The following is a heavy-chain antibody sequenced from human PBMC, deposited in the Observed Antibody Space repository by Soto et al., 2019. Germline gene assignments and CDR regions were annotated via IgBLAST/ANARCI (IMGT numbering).Heavy chain of an antibody. V-gene: IGHV2-5*02. Sequence: QITLKESGPTLVNPTQPLTLTCTFSGFSLSTSGAAVGWIRQPPGKPLEWLALVYWVDDKRYSPSIKNRVPITKDTPINQVARRMTNADPVDTATSYCAHRKLVTCFGVVTQTDGLCVSWGKGTLVTVPS. CDR1: GFSLSTSGAA. CDR3: AHRKLVTCFGVVTQTDGLCVS. J-gene: IGHJ1*01. CDR2: VYWVDDK. D-gene: IGHD3-3*01.